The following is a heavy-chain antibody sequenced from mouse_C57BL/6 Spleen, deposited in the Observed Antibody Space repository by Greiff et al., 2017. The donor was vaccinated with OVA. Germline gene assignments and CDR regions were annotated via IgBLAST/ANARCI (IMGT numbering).Heavy chain of an antibody. CDR3: ARRGRYAMDY. CDR1: GYTFTSYW. CDR2: IDPSDSYT. Sequence: QVQLQQPGAELVRPGTSVKLSCKASGYTFTSYWMHWVKQRPGQGLAWIGVIDPSDSYTNYNQKFKGKATLTVDTSSSTAYLQLSSLTSEDSAVYYCARRGRYAMDYWGQGTSVTVSS. V-gene: IGHV1-59*01. J-gene: IGHJ4*01. D-gene: IGHD3-3*01.